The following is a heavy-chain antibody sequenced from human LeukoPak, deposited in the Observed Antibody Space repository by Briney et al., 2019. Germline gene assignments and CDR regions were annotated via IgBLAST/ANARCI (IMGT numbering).Heavy chain of an antibody. CDR2: IYTSGST. CDR3: ARRMIVVVPAASDAFDI. D-gene: IGHD2-2*01. CDR1: GGSISSYY. J-gene: IGHJ3*02. V-gene: IGHV4-4*09. Sequence: PSETLSLTCTASGGSISSYYWSWIRQPPGKGLEWIGYIYTSGSTNYNPSLKSRVTISVDTSKNQFSLKLSSVTAADTAVYYCARRMIVVVPAASDAFDIWGQGTMVTVSS.